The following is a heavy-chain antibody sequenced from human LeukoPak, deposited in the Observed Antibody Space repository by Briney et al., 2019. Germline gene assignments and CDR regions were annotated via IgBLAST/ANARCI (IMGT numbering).Heavy chain of an antibody. D-gene: IGHD2-21*02. J-gene: IGHJ6*02. V-gene: IGHV1-46*01. CDR3: AGGYVVVTATSLNYYGMDV. CDR2: INPSGGST. Sequence: ASVKVSCKASGYTFTSYYMHWVRQAPGQGLEWMGIINPSGGSTSYAQKFQGRVTMTRDTSTSTVYMELSSLRSEDTAVYYCAGGYVVVTATSLNYYGMDVWGQGTTVTVSS. CDR1: GYTFTSYY.